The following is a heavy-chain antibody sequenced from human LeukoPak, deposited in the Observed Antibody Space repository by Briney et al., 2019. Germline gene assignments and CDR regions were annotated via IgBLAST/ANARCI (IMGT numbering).Heavy chain of an antibody. CDR2: ISGSGRST. V-gene: IGHV3-23*01. Sequence: GGSLRLSCAASEFTFSSYAMSWVRQAPGKGLEWVSAISGSGRSTYYADSVKGRFTISRDNSKNTLYLQMNTLRAEDTAVYYCAKASRFGYSYGPREYFYYMDVWGKGTTVTISS. CDR1: EFTFSSYA. J-gene: IGHJ6*03. CDR3: AKASRFGYSYGPREYFYYMDV. D-gene: IGHD5-18*01.